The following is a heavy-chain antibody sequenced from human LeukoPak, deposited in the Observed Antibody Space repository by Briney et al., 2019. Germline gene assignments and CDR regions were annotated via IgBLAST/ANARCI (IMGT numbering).Heavy chain of an antibody. J-gene: IGHJ4*02. CDR1: GLTTDGYA. Sequence: GGSLRLSCEASGLTTDGYAMHWVRQTPGKGLEWVALISGDGGSTYYEDSVKGRFTISRDSSKSGLYLQMNSLRAEDTALYSCTRDGVTSSGWTGYFDFWGQGILVTVSS. V-gene: IGHV3-43*02. CDR2: ISGDGGST. D-gene: IGHD6-19*01. CDR3: TRDGVTSSGWTGYFDF.